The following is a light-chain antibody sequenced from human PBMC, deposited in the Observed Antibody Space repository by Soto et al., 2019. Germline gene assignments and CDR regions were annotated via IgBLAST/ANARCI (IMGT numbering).Light chain of an antibody. Sequence: DIQMTQSPSSLSASVGDRVTITCRASQGITNDLGWYQQKPGKAPKRLIYAASSFQSGVPSRFSGSGSGTDYTLTITSLQAVDFANYHCLRPNRSPYTVGQGTNLEIK. CDR2: AAS. J-gene: IGKJ2*01. CDR3: LRPNRSPYT. CDR1: QGITND. V-gene: IGKV1-17*01.